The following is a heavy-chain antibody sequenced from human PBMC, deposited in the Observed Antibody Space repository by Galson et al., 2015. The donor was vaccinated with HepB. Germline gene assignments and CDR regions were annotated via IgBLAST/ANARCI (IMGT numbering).Heavy chain of an antibody. V-gene: IGHV1-18*01. CDR3: ARFIQQLCDY. CDR2: ISPYNGKT. Sequence: SVKVSCKASGYSFSNYGISWVRQAPGQGLEWMGRISPYNGKTDYAQNFRGRVTMTTDTSTTTAYMELRSLRSDDTAVYYCARFIQQLCDYWGQGTLVTVSS. D-gene: IGHD6-13*01. CDR1: GYSFSNYG. J-gene: IGHJ4*02.